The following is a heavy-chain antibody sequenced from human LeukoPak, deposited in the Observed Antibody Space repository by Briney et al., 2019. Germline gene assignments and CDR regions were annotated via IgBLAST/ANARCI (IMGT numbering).Heavy chain of an antibody. J-gene: IGHJ3*02. CDR2: MYYSGST. CDR1: GGSISSYY. Sequence: SETLSLTCTVSGGSISSYYWSWIRQPPGKGLEWIGYMYYSGSTNYNPSLKSRVTISVDTSKNQFSLKLTFVTAADTAVYYCARGGTVVRGADDAFDIWGQGTMVTVS. V-gene: IGHV4-59*12. CDR3: ARGGTVVRGADDAFDI. D-gene: IGHD3-10*01.